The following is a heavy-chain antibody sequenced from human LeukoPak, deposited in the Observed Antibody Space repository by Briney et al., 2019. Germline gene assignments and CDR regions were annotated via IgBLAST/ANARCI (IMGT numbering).Heavy chain of an antibody. CDR1: GFTFTKYW. V-gene: IGHV3-7*01. Sequence: PGDSLRLSCAASGFTFTKYWMTWVRQAPGKGLEWVGNIKQDGSDKNYMDSVKGRFTISRDNTKNSVYLQMSSLRAEDTAVYYCAREVWGPEYWGQGNLVTVSS. D-gene: IGHD1-14*01. CDR2: IKQDGSDK. CDR3: AREVWGPEY. J-gene: IGHJ4*02.